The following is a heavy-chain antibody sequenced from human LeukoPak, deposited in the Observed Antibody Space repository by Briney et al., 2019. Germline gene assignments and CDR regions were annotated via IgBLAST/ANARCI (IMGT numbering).Heavy chain of an antibody. CDR2: ISAYNGNT. D-gene: IGHD2-2*01. V-gene: IGHV1-18*01. CDR1: GYTFTSYG. Sequence: GASVKVSCKASGYTFTSYGISWVRQAPGQGLEWMGWISAYNGNTNYAQKLQGRVTMTTDTSTSTAYMELRSLRSDDTAVYYCAREPPKRRYCSSTSCYHNWFDPWGQGTLVTVSS. CDR3: AREPPKRRYCSSTSCYHNWFDP. J-gene: IGHJ5*02.